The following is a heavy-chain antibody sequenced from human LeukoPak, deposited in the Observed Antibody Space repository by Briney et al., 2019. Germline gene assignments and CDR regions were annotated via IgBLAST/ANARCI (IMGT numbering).Heavy chain of an antibody. CDR3: ARHITDMRYSSGWHG. CDR1: GGSISSSSYY. V-gene: IGHV4-39*01. D-gene: IGHD6-19*01. J-gene: IGHJ4*02. CDR2: IYYSGST. Sequence: PSETLSLTCTVSGGSISSSSYYWGWIRQPPGEGLEWIGSIYYSGSTYYNPSLKSRVTISVDTSKNQFSLKLSSVTAADTAVYYCARHITDMRYSSGWHGWGQGTLVTVSS.